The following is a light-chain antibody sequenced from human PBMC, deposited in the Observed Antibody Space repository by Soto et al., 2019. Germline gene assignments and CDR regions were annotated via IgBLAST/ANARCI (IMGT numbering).Light chain of an antibody. CDR2: GSS. CDR1: ENVSNNY. V-gene: IGKV3-20*01. J-gene: IGKJ2*01. Sequence: EVVLTQSPGTLSLSPGERATLSCRASENVSNNYLAWYQQKPGQAPRLLIFGSSDRAAGIPDRFSGSGSVTDFTLTISRLEPEDFAVYYCQQYGSSPPYTLGQGTKLEIK. CDR3: QQYGSSPPYT.